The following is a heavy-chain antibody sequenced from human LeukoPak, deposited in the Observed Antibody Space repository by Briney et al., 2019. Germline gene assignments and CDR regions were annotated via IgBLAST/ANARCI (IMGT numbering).Heavy chain of an antibody. J-gene: IGHJ3*02. Sequence: GGSLRLSCAASGFTFSDYYMSWIRQAPGKGLEWVSYISSSGSTIYYADSVKGRFTISRDNAKNSLYLQMNSLRAEDTAVYYCARDFYCSSTSCYSFDAFDIWGQGTMVTVSS. CDR3: ARDFYCSSTSCYSFDAFDI. CDR2: ISSSGSTI. V-gene: IGHV3-11*04. D-gene: IGHD2-2*01. CDR1: GFTFSDYY.